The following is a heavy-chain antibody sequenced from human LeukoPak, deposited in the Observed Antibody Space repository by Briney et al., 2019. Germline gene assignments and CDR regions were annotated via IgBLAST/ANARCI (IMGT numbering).Heavy chain of an antibody. CDR1: GFTFSSYA. Sequence: GGSLRLSCAASGFTFSSYAMSWVRQAPGKGLEWVSAISGRGGSTYYADSVKGRFTISRDNSKNTLYLQMNSLRAEDTAIYYCAKGWGAVAGTFYFDYWGQGTLVTVSS. D-gene: IGHD6-19*01. V-gene: IGHV3-23*01. J-gene: IGHJ4*02. CDR2: ISGRGGST. CDR3: AKGWGAVAGTFYFDY.